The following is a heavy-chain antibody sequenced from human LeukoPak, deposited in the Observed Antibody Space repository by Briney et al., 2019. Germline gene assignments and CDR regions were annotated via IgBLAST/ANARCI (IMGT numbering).Heavy chain of an antibody. CDR2: SYYSGST. CDR3: ARDPGGNRDGYNLL. V-gene: IGHV4-31*01. J-gene: IGHJ4*02. CDR1: GGSINSGGYS. Sequence: PSQTLSLTCTVSGGSINSGGYSWTWIPQHPGKGREWIVYSYYSGSTYYHPSLKSPVTISLDTSKNQFSLTLSSVTAADTAVYYCARDPGGNRDGYNLLWGQGTLVTVSS. D-gene: IGHD5-12*01.